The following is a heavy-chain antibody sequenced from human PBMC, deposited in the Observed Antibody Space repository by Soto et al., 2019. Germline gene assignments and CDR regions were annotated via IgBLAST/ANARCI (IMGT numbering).Heavy chain of an antibody. Sequence: VQLVQSGAEVKKPGASVKVCCKASGYTFTNNAIHWVRQAPGQRLEWLGWLNAGNSNREYSQKFQGRIIMTKDTSSSTAYMELSSLISEDTAVYYCARGYDFVWGSYRSDAFDIWGQGTMVTVSS. J-gene: IGHJ3*02. CDR1: GYTFTNNA. V-gene: IGHV1-3*01. CDR2: LNAGNSNR. D-gene: IGHD3-16*02. CDR3: ARGYDFVWGSYRSDAFDI.